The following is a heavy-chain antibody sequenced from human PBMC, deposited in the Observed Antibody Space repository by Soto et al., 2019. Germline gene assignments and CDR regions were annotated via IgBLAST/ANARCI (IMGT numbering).Heavy chain of an antibody. CDR3: ARDLANDYVFDY. CDR1: GGSISSSSYY. CDR2: IYYSGST. Sequence: SETLSLTCTVSGGSISSSSYYWGWIRQPPGKGLEWIGSIYYSGSTYYNPSLKSRVTISVDTSKNQFSLKLSSVTAADTAVYYCARDLANDYVFDYWGQGTLVTVSS. J-gene: IGHJ4*02. V-gene: IGHV4-39*02. D-gene: IGHD4-17*01.